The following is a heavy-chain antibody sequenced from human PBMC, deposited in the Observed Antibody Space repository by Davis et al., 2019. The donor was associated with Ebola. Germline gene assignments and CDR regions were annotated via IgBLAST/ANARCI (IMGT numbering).Heavy chain of an antibody. CDR1: GYTFTDYN. V-gene: IGHV1-2*06. J-gene: IGHJ4*02. Sequence: ASVKVSCKAPGYTFTDYNIHWMRQAPGQGLEWLGRVILKSGATNYAQKFQGRVTMTRDTSISTVYMELSSLRYDDTADYYCAGGHNYAHEYWGQGTLVTVSS. CDR2: VILKSGAT. D-gene: IGHD4-11*01. CDR3: AGGHNYAHEY.